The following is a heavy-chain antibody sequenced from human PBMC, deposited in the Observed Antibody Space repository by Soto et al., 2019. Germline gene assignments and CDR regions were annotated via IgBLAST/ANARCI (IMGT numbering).Heavy chain of an antibody. D-gene: IGHD1-1*01. CDR1: GFTFSSYG. Sequence: GGSLRLSCAASGFTFSSYGMHWVRQAPGKGLEWVAVIWYDGSNKYYADSVKGRFTISRDNSKNTLYLQMNSLRAEDTAVYYCARDLSWNRPPDDAFDIWGQGTMVTVSS. CDR2: IWYDGSNK. V-gene: IGHV3-33*01. CDR3: ARDLSWNRPPDDAFDI. J-gene: IGHJ3*02.